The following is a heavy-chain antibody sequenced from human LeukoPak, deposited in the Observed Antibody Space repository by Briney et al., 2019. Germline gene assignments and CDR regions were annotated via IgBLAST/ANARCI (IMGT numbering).Heavy chain of an antibody. CDR3: ARGLGELSSIPLDY. CDR1: GFTFSSYS. V-gene: IGHV3-48*01. D-gene: IGHD3-16*02. J-gene: IGHJ4*02. CDR2: ISSSSTI. Sequence: GGSLRLSCAASGFTFSSYSMNWVRQAPGKGLEWVSYISSSSTIYYADSVKGRFTISRDNAKNSLYLQMNSLRAEDTAVYYCARGLGELSSIPLDYWGQGTLVTVSS.